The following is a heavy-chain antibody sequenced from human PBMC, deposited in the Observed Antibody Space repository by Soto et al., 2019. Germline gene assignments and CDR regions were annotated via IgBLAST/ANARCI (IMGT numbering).Heavy chain of an antibody. CDR1: GFPFSTYS. CDR3: DRAPSDCSSTSCWVDYALDV. CDR2: ISSSGTYI. D-gene: IGHD2-2*01. V-gene: IGHV3-21*01. J-gene: IGHJ6*02. Sequence: GGSLRLSCAASGFPFSTYSMNLVRQSPGKGLEWVSSISSSGTYIHYADSLKGRFTISRDNAKNSLYLQMISLRAEDTAVYYCDRAPSDCSSTSCWVDYALDVWGQGTTVTVSS.